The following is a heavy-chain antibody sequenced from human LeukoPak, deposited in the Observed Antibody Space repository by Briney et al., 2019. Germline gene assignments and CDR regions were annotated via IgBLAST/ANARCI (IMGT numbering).Heavy chain of an antibody. CDR1: GFPFSSYA. CDR2: ISGGNGNT. V-gene: IGHV3-23*01. CDR3: AKFYDILTGYFDY. J-gene: IGHJ4*02. Sequence: GGSLRLPCAASGFPFSSYAMSWVRQSPGKGLEWVSAISGGNGNTYYADSVRGRFTISRDSSKNTLYLQMNSLRAEDTAVYYCAKFYDILTGYFDYWGQGTLVTVSS. D-gene: IGHD3-9*01.